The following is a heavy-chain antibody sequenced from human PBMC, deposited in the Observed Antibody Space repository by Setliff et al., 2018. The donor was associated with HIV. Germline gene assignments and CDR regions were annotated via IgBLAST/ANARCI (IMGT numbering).Heavy chain of an antibody. CDR2: IYKAGKT. Sequence: GGSLRLSCAASGFTFSDYYMTWIRQAPGKGLEWVTLIYKAGKTYYADFVKGRFTIARDDTKNTVSLQMTNLEPGDTAMYYCAKGGHGGAYYVAGYWGQGTKVTVSS. J-gene: IGHJ4*02. CDR3: AKGGHGGAYYVAGY. V-gene: IGHV3-53*01. D-gene: IGHD1-26*01. CDR1: GFTFSDYY.